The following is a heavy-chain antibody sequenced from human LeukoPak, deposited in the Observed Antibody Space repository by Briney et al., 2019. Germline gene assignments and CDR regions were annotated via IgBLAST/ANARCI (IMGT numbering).Heavy chain of an antibody. J-gene: IGHJ4*02. D-gene: IGHD1-26*01. V-gene: IGHV3-23*01. CDR3: AKARGYSGSSYCDY. CDR2: MSGGGGST. Sequence: GGSLRLSCAASGFTFSSYGMSWVRQAPGKGLEWVSVMSGGGGSTYYADSVKGRFTISRDNSKNTLYLQMNSLRAEDTAVYYCAKARGYSGSSYCDYWGQGTLVTVSS. CDR1: GFTFSSYG.